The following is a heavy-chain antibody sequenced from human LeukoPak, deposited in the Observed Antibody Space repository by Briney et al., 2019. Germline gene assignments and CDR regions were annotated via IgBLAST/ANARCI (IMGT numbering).Heavy chain of an antibody. CDR1: GGSISSYY. J-gene: IGHJ3*02. Sequence: SETLSLTCTVSGGSISSYYWSWIRQPPGKGLEWIGYIYYSGSTNNNPSLKSRVTISVDTSKNQYAQKLSSVTAVDTAVYYCARPGPVDSSGLDAFDIWGQGTMVTVSS. D-gene: IGHD3-22*01. CDR3: ARPGPVDSSGLDAFDI. CDR2: IYYSGST. V-gene: IGHV4-59*08.